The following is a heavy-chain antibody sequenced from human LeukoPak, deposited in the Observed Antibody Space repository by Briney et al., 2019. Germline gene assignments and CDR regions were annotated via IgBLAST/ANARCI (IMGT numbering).Heavy chain of an antibody. CDR3: AREYYDYVWGSYRTLRYNWFDP. J-gene: IGHJ5*02. CDR2: ISSSSSTI. Sequence: GGSLRLSCAASGFTFSSYSMNWVRQAPGKGLEWVSYISSSSSTIYYADSVKGRFTISRDNAKNSLYLQMNSLRAEDTAVYYCAREYYDYVWGSYRTLRYNWFDPWGQGTLVTVSS. CDR1: GFTFSSYS. V-gene: IGHV3-48*01. D-gene: IGHD3-16*02.